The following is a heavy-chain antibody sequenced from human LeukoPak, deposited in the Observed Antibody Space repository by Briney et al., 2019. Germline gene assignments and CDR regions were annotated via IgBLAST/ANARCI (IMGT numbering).Heavy chain of an antibody. CDR3: ARENSGDYFDY. D-gene: IGHD1-26*01. J-gene: IGHJ4*02. CDR1: GFTFSDYY. CDR2: ISSSSSYT. V-gene: IGHV3-11*05. Sequence: GGSLRLSCAASGFTFSDYYMSWIRQAPGKGLEWVSYISSSSSYTKNADSVKGRFTISRDDAKNSLYLQMNSLRAEDTAIYYCARENSGDYFDYWGQGTLVTVSS.